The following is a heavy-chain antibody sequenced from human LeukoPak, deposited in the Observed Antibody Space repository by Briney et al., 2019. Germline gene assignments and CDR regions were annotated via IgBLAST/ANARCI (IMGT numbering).Heavy chain of an antibody. D-gene: IGHD3-10*02. Sequence: ASVKVSRKASGYTFTSYYMHWVRQAPGQGLEWMGIINPSGGSTSYAQKFQGRVTMTRDTSTSTVYMELSSLRSEDTAVYYCASHRNYVRLQLPYYYYYMDVWGKGTTVTVSS. CDR2: INPSGGST. CDR3: ASHRNYVRLQLPYYYYYMDV. J-gene: IGHJ6*03. V-gene: IGHV1-46*01. CDR1: GYTFTSYY.